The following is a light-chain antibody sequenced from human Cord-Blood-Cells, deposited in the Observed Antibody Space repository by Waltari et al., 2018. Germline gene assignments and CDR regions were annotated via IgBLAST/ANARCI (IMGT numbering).Light chain of an antibody. CDR3: CSYAGSSTWV. Sequence: QSALTQPASVSGSPGQSITISCTGTSSDVGSYNLVHWYQQTPGKAPKLMIYEGSKRPSGVSNRFSGSKSGNTASLTISGLQAEDEADYYCCSYAGSSTWVFGGGTKLTVL. V-gene: IGLV2-23*01. CDR2: EGS. J-gene: IGLJ3*02. CDR1: SSDVGSYNL.